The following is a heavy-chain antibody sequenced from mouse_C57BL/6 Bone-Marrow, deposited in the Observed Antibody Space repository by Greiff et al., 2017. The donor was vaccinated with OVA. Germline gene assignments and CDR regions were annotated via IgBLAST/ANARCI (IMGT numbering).Heavy chain of an antibody. CDR3: VLYYYGSSYWYFDV. J-gene: IGHJ1*03. CDR2: VYPYNGGT. Sequence: VQLQQSGPVLVKPGPSVKISCKASGFTFTDYYMHWVKQSHGKSLEWIGLVYPYNGGTSYNQKFKGKATLTVDTSSSTAYMELNSLTSEDSAVYYCVLYYYGSSYWYFDVWGTGTTVTVSS. D-gene: IGHD1-1*01. V-gene: IGHV1-36*01. CDR1: GFTFTDYY.